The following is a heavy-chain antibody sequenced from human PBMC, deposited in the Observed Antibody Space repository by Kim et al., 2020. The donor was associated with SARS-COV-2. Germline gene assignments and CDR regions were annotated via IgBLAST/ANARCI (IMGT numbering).Heavy chain of an antibody. CDR3: VKDSIVGATEFDY. CDR2: ISSNGGST. Sequence: GGSLRLSCSASGFTFSSYAMHWVRQAPGKGLEYVSAISSNGGSTYYADSVKGRFTISRDNSKNTLYLQMSSLRAEDTAVYYCVKDSIVGATEFDYWGQGTLVTVSS. D-gene: IGHD1-26*01. V-gene: IGHV3-64D*09. CDR1: GFTFSSYA. J-gene: IGHJ4*02.